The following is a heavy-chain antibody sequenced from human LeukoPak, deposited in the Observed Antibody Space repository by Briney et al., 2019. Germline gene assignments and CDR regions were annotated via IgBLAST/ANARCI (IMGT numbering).Heavy chain of an antibody. V-gene: IGHV3-7*01. D-gene: IGHD3-22*01. CDR3: ARYYYDTSSYYLIYYYYYMDV. CDR1: GFSFSNYW. CDR2: IKQDGSEK. Sequence: GGSLRLSWAASGFSFSNYWTSWVRHAPGKGREWVANIKQDGSEKNYVDSVRGRFTISRDNAKNSLHLQMNSLRAEDTAVYYCARYYYDTSSYYLIYYYYYMDVWGKGTTVTISS. J-gene: IGHJ6*03.